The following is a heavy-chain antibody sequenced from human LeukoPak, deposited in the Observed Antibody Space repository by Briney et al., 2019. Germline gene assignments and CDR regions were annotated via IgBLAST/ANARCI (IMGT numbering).Heavy chain of an antibody. CDR2: ISSSGSTI. Sequence: QPGGSLRLSCAASGFTFSSYEMRWVRQAPGKGLEWVSYISSSGSTIYYADSVKGRFTISRDNAKNSLYLQMNSLRAEDTAVYYCARGTGYGDYGWFDPWGQGALVTVSS. V-gene: IGHV3-48*03. CDR1: GFTFSSYE. J-gene: IGHJ5*02. D-gene: IGHD4-17*01. CDR3: ARGTGYGDYGWFDP.